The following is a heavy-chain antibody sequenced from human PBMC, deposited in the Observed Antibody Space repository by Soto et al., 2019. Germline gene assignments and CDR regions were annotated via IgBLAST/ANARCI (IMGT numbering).Heavy chain of an antibody. CDR1: GFTFSDHY. D-gene: IGHD4-4*01. V-gene: IGHV3-72*01. CDR2: TRDKPNSYTT. Sequence: EVQLVESGGGLVQPGGSLRLSCAASGFTFSDHYMDWVRQAPGKGLEWVGRTRDKPNSYTTEYAASVKGRFTISRDDSENSVYLQMNSLKTEGTAVYYCTSAAVSKTGLDVWGQGTTVTVSS. J-gene: IGHJ6*02. CDR3: TSAAVSKTGLDV.